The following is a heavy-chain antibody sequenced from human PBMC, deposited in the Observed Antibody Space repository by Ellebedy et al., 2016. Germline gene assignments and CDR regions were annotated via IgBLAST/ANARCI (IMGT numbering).Heavy chain of an antibody. Sequence: SETLSLXXAVYGGSFSAYYWSWIRQPPGKGLEWIGEINHSGSTNYNPSLKSRVTISVDTSKNQFSLKLSSVTAADTAVYYCARMAFSSSSDYWGQGTLVTVSS. CDR2: INHSGST. V-gene: IGHV4-34*01. D-gene: IGHD6-13*01. CDR3: ARMAFSSSSDY. J-gene: IGHJ4*02. CDR1: GGSFSAYY.